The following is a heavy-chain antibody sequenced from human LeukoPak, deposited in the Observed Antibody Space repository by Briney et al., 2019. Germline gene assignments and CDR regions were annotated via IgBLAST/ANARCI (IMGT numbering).Heavy chain of an antibody. CDR3: ARGPTYRGTKFDY. Sequence: ASVKVSFKASGYTFTGYYMHWVRQTPGQGLEWMGWINPNSSGTNYAQKFQGRVTMTRDTSISTAYMELSSLRSEDTAVYYCARGPTYRGTKFDYWGQGTLVTVSS. CDR1: GYTFTGYY. V-gene: IGHV1-2*02. J-gene: IGHJ4*02. CDR2: INPNSSGT. D-gene: IGHD3-16*01.